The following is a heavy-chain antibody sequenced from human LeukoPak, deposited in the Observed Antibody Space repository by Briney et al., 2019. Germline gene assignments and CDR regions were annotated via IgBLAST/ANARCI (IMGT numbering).Heavy chain of an antibody. CDR3: AKTSRAYSNYDSPFDY. V-gene: IGHV3-23*01. Sequence: GGSQRLSCAASGFTFSSYVMSWVRQAPGKGLEWVSAISRGGGTTYYADSVKGRFTISRDNSKNTLYLQMTSLRAEDTAVYYCAKTSRAYSNYDSPFDYWGQGTLVTVSS. J-gene: IGHJ4*02. CDR1: GFTFSSYV. CDR2: ISRGGGTT. D-gene: IGHD5-12*01.